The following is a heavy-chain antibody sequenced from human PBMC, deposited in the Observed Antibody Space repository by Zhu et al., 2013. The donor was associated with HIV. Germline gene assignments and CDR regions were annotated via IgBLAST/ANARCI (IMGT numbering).Heavy chain of an antibody. J-gene: IGHJ3*02. V-gene: IGHV4-59*01. CDR2: IYYTGST. D-gene: IGHD3-10*01. CDR3: ARRGSKGRAFDI. CDR1: GGSISTYY. Sequence: QVQLQESGPGLVKPSETLSLNCNVSGGSISTYYWSWIRQPPGKGLEWIGYIYYTGSTEYNPSLKSRLTVSLDTSKNQFSLKLSSVTAADTAVYYCARRGSKGRAFDIWGQGQWSPSLQ.